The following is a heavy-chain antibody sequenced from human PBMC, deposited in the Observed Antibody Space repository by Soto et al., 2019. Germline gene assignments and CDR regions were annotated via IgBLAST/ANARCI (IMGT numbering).Heavy chain of an antibody. CDR1: GFTFSSYG. J-gene: IGHJ4*02. D-gene: IGHD5-18*01. V-gene: IGHV3-30*18. CDR2: ISYDGSNK. CDR3: AKSMGEDTALVAY. Sequence: GGSLRLSCAASGFTFSSYGMHWVRQAPGKGLEWVAVISYDGSNKYYADSVKGRFTISRDNSKNTLYLQMNSLRAEDTAVYYCAKSMGEDTALVAYWGQGTLVTVSS.